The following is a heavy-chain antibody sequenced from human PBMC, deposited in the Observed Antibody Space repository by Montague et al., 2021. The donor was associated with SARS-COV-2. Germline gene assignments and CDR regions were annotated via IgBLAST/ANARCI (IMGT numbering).Heavy chain of an antibody. D-gene: IGHD4-11*01. CDR3: ARQDPYSKQKFYYYYYYMDV. Sequence: SETLSLTCTVSGGSISSRSYYWGWIRQPPGKGLEWIGSIYYSGSTYYNPSLKSRVTISVDTSENQFSLKLSSVTAADTAVYYCARQDPYSKQKFYYYYYYMDVWGKGTTVTVSS. V-gene: IGHV4-39*01. CDR2: IYYSGST. J-gene: IGHJ6*03. CDR1: GGSISSRSYY.